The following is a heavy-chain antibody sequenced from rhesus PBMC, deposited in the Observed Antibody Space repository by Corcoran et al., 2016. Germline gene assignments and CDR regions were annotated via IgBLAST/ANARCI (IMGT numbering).Heavy chain of an antibody. Sequence: VQLQESGPAVVKPSEPLSLSCAVSGGTLSGITCLIWTRYFPGKGLEWLGGLHGGSGSNEYSTALKSLISISIYTSKNQFFLKLRSVTAADTAVYYCASHRGYHYYAKFDNWGQGVLVTVSS. CDR1: GGTLSGITC. CDR2: LHGGSGSN. D-gene: IGHD3-16*01. V-gene: IGHV4-93*02. CDR3: ASHRGYHYYAKFDN. J-gene: IGHJ4*01.